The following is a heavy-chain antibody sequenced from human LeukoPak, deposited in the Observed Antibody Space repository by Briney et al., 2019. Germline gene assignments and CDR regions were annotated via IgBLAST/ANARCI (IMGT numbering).Heavy chain of an antibody. CDR3: GSGVWSRVDY. D-gene: IGHD3-3*01. CDR2: IRSKANSYAT. Sequence: GSLRLSCAASGFTFSGSAMHWVRQASGKGLEWVGRIRSKANSYATAYAASVKGRFTISRDDSKNTAYLQMNSLRAEDTAVYYCGSGVWSRVDYWGQGILVTVSS. J-gene: IGHJ4*02. V-gene: IGHV3-73*01. CDR1: GFTFSGSA.